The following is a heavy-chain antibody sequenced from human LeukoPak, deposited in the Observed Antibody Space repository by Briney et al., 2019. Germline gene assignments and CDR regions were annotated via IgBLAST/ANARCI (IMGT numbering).Heavy chain of an antibody. CDR3: ARGRQDVTMIVVVMTAVSYYLDV. D-gene: IGHD3-22*01. CDR2: ISHSGIT. V-gene: IGHV4-34*01. CDR1: GESFSGYY. J-gene: IGHJ6*03. Sequence: SETLSLTCGVQGESFSGYYWSWIRQPPGKGLEWIGEISHSGITNYSPSLQSRVTISVDTSKNQFSLKLTSVTAADTAVYYCARGRQDVTMIVVVMTAVSYYLDVWGKGTTVTVS.